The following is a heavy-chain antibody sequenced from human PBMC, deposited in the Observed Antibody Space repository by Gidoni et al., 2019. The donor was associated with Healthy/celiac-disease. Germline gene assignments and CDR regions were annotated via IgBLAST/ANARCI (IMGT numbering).Heavy chain of an antibody. CDR2: INSDGSST. V-gene: IGHV3-74*01. CDR1: GFTFSSYW. CDR3: ARVNRDYYGMDV. J-gene: IGHJ6*02. Sequence: EVQLVESGGGLVQPGGSLRLSCAASGFTFSSYWMHWVRQAPGKGLVWVSRINSDGSSTSYADSVKGRFTISRDNTKNTLYLQMNSLRAEDTAVYYCARVNRDYYGMDVWGQGTTVTVSS.